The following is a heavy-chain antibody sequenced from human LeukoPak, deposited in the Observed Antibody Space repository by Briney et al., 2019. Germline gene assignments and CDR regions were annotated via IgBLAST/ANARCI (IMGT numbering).Heavy chain of an antibody. CDR3: ARVGSFVFGYSYGSSAFDI. V-gene: IGHV1-69*05. CDR1: GGTFSSYA. Sequence: ASVKVSCKASGGTFSSYAISWVRQAPGQGLEWMGGIIPIFGTANYAQKFQGRVTITTDESTSTAYMELSSLRSENTAVYYCARVGSFVFGYSYGSSAFDIWGQGTMMTVSS. CDR2: IIPIFGTA. J-gene: IGHJ3*02. D-gene: IGHD5-18*01.